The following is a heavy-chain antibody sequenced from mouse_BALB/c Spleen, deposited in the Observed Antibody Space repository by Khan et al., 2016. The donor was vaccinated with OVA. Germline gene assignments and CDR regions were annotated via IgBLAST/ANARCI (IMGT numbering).Heavy chain of an antibody. CDR1: GYTFTNYW. D-gene: IGHD1-1*01. Sequence: QVQLKQSGVELAKPGASVKMSCKASGYTFTNYWMHWVTQRPGQGLEWIGYIYPSNTYTDYNQKFKDKATLPADKSSRTAYIQLISLTSEDSAFYACARHGSMSAWFTYWGQGTLVTVSA. CDR3: ARHGSMSAWFTY. V-gene: IGHV1-7*01. J-gene: IGHJ3*01. CDR2: IYPSNTYT.